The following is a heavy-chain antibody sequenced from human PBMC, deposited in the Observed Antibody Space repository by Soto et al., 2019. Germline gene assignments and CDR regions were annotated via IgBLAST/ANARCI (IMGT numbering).Heavy chain of an antibody. V-gene: IGHV1-2*04. D-gene: IGHD6-6*01. Sequence: ASVKVSCKASGYTFTGYYMHWVRQAPGQGLEWMGWINPNSGGTNYAQKFQGWVTMTRDTSISTAYMELSRLRSDDTAVYYCARDLVHPESSSNYYYYGMDVWGQGTTVTVSS. CDR3: ARDLVHPESSSNYYYYGMDV. CDR1: GYTFTGYY. J-gene: IGHJ6*02. CDR2: INPNSGGT.